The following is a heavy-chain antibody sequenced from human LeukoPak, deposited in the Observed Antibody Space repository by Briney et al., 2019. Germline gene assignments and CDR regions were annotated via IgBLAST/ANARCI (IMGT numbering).Heavy chain of an antibody. V-gene: IGHV3-53*01. CDR3: ARYIAVAGTWFDY. Sequence: PGGSLRLSCAASGFTVSSNYMSWVRQAPGKGLEWVSVIYSGGSTYYADSVKGRFTISRDNSKNTLYLQMNSLRAEDTAVYYCARYIAVAGTWFDYWGQGTLVTVSS. CDR2: IYSGGST. J-gene: IGHJ4*02. CDR1: GFTVSSNY. D-gene: IGHD6-19*01.